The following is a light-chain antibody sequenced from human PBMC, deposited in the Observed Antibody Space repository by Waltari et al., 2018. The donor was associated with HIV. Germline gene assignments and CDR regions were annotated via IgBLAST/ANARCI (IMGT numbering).Light chain of an antibody. V-gene: IGLV3-25*03. CDR3: QAAAPSGTAVA. CDR2: RDS. J-gene: IGLJ2*01. CDR1: ELANQY. Sequence: SYELTQPPSVSVSPGQTASISCSGHELANQYVHWYQEKAGQAPVLVISRDSERPLGIPERFSGSRAGRLAMLTITGVLADDEADYYCQAAAPSGTAVAFGGGTKLTV.